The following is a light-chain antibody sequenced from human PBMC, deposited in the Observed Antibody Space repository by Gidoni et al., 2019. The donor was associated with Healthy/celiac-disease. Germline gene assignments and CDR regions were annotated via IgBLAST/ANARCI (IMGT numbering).Light chain of an antibody. CDR3: SSYTSSSTLKV. J-gene: IGLJ2*01. Sequence: QSALTQPASVSGSPGQSITIYCTGTSSDVGGYNYVSWYQQHPCKAPKLMIYDVSNRPSGVSNRFSGSKSGNTASLTISGLQAEDEADYYCSSYTSSSTLKVFGGGTKLTVL. CDR1: SSDVGGYNY. V-gene: IGLV2-14*01. CDR2: DVS.